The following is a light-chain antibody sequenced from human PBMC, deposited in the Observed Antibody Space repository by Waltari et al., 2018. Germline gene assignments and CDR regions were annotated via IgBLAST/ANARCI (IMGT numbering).Light chain of an antibody. Sequence: DIQLTQSPSFLSAPVGDRVTLTCRASQGVSSYLAWYQQKPGKAPKLLISAASTLQSGVPSRFSGSGSGTEFILTISSLQPEDFATYYCQQLSSYPLTFGPGTKVDIK. CDR1: QGVSSY. J-gene: IGKJ3*01. CDR2: AAS. CDR3: QQLSSYPLT. V-gene: IGKV1-9*01.